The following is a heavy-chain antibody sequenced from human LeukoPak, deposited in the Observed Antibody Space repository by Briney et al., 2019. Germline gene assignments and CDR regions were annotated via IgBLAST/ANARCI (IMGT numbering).Heavy chain of an antibody. V-gene: IGHV4-39*01. CDR2: ISYSGNT. Sequence: SETLSLTCTVSGGSISSSTYYWGWLRQPPGKGLEWIGSISYSGNTFYHPSLKSRVAISGDTSKNQFSLKLSSVTAADTAVYYCARNLGLLSDYWGQGTLVTVSS. CDR1: GGSISSSTYY. CDR3: ARNLGLLSDY. D-gene: IGHD2-15*01. J-gene: IGHJ4*02.